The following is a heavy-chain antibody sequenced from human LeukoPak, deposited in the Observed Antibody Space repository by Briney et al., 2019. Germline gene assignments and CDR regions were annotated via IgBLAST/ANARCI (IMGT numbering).Heavy chain of an antibody. J-gene: IGHJ4*02. CDR3: ARGISGTTGWPIKYYFDF. V-gene: IGHV4-4*07. CDR2: IYTSGST. CDR1: GGSITYYY. Sequence: SETLSLTCTVSGGSITYYYWNWIRQPAGKALEWIGRIYTSGSTDYQPSLKSRVTMSLDTSKNQLSLELSSVTAADTAVYYCARGISGTTGWPIKYYFDFWGQGTPVTVSS. D-gene: IGHD1-7*01.